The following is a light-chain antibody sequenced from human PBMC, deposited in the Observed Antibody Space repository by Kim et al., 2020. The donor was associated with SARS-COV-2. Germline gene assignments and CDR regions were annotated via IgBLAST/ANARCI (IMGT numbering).Light chain of an antibody. J-gene: IGLJ3*02. CDR3: ATWDGSLNGWV. V-gene: IGLV1-44*01. CDR2: TNN. CDR1: TSNIGSYT. Sequence: GQRVTIYCAGSTSNIGSYTVNWYQHLPGTAPKLLIYTNNQRPSGVPDRFSGSKSGTSASLAISGLQSEDEADYFCATWDGSLNGWVFGGGTQLPS.